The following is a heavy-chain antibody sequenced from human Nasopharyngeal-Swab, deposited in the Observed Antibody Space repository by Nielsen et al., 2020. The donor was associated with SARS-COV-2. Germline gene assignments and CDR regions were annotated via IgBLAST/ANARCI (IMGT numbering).Heavy chain of an antibody. J-gene: IGHJ4*02. Sequence: SGPTLVKPSQTRTLTCTFSGFSLSTSKVGVSWVRQLPGKALGWLALLYWDDDNRYNPSLKNRITITRDTSKNQVVLTMTNMAPVDTATYYCVHSTGWRLDYWGQGTLVTVSS. V-gene: IGHV2-5*02. CDR1: GFSLSTSKVG. D-gene: IGHD6-19*01. CDR3: VHSTGWRLDY. CDR2: LYWDDDN.